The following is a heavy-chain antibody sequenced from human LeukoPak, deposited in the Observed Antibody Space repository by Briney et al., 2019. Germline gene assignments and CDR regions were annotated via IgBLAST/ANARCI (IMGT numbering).Heavy chain of an antibody. V-gene: IGHV1-8*03. J-gene: IGHJ4*02. CDR2: MNPNSGNT. Sequence: GASVKVSCKASGYTFTSYDINWVRQATGQGLEWMGWMNPNSGNTGYAQKFQGRVTITRNTSISTAYMELSSLRSEDTAVYYCARDPPWGPAANSASSSLTDYWGQGTLVTVSS. CDR1: GYTFTSYD. CDR3: ARDPPWGPAANSASSSLTDY. D-gene: IGHD2-2*01.